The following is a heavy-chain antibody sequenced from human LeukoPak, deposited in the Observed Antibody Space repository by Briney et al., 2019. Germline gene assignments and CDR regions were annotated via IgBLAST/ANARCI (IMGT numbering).Heavy chain of an antibody. Sequence: PSETLSLTCTVSGGSISSYYWSWIRQPPGKGLEWFGYIYYSGSTNDHPSLKSRVTISVDTSKNQFSLKLSSVTAADTAVYYCARALYSSGHLDYWGQGTLVTVSS. CDR2: IYYSGST. CDR3: ARALYSSGHLDY. J-gene: IGHJ4*02. CDR1: GGSISSYY. V-gene: IGHV4-59*01. D-gene: IGHD6-19*01.